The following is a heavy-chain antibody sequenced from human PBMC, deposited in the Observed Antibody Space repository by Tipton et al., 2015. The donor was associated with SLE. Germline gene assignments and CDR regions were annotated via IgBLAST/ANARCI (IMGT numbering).Heavy chain of an antibody. CDR1: GGSLSSHY. CDR2: CHYSGST. Sequence: TLSLTCTVSGGSLSSHYWSWIRQPPGKGLEWIGYCHYSGSTNYNPSLKSRVTISVDTSKNQFSLKLSSVTAADTAVYYCTRYGITIFGGGYFYGMDVWGQGTTVIVSS. D-gene: IGHD3-3*01. J-gene: IGHJ6*02. CDR3: TRYGITIFGGGYFYGMDV. V-gene: IGHV4-59*11.